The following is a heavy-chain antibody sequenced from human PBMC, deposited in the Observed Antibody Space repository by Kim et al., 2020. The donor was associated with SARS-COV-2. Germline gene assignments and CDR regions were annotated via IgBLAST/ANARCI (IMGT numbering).Heavy chain of an antibody. J-gene: IGHJ5*02. CDR3: ARGVVSIAAAGTGNWFDP. Sequence: GGSLRLSCAASGFTFSSYSMNWVRQAPGKGLEWVSSISSSSSYIYYADSVKGRFTISRDNAKNSLYLQMNSLRAEDTAVYYCARGVVSIAAAGTGNWFDPWGQGTLVTVSS. CDR1: GFTFSSYS. CDR2: ISSSSSYI. V-gene: IGHV3-21*01. D-gene: IGHD6-13*01.